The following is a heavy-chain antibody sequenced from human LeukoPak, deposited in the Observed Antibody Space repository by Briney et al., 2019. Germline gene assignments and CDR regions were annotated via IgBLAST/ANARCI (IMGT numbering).Heavy chain of an antibody. J-gene: IGHJ3*02. CDR3: ARVEGGMEANAFDI. CDR1: VGTFSNYA. CDR2: IIPIFGTA. Sequence: SVKVSFKPSVGTFSNYAIYWVRQAPAQGLEWVGGIIPIFGTANYAQKCQGRVTITTDESTSTAYMELSSLRSEHTAVYYCARVEGGMEANAFDIWGQGTMVTVSS. D-gene: IGHD3-16*01. V-gene: IGHV1-69*05.